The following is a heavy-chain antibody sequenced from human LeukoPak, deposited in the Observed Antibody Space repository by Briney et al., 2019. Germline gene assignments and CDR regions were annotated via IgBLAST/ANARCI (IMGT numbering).Heavy chain of an antibody. V-gene: IGHV3-23*01. J-gene: IGHJ5*02. CDR2: ISGSGGST. CDR1: GFTFSSYA. CDR3: AKLVPSDDFWSGYLGWFDP. D-gene: IGHD3-3*01. Sequence: GGSLRLSCAASGFTFSSYAMSWVRQAPGEGLEWVSVISGSGGSTYSADSVKGRFTISRDNSKNTLYLQMNTLTAEDTAVYYCAKLVPSDDFWSGYLGWFDPWGQGTLVTVSS.